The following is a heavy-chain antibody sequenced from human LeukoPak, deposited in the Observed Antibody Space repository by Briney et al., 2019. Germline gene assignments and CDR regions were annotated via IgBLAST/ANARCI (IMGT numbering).Heavy chain of an antibody. V-gene: IGHV3-69-1*01. CDR3: ARMGSTVGPL. J-gene: IGHJ4*02. CDR1: GFIFSNYG. D-gene: IGHD4-23*01. Sequence: SGGSLRLSCAAPGFIFSNYGMIWVRQAPGKGPEWVSSISSNTHYADSVKGRFTISRDNAKNSLYLQMNSLRAEDTAVYYCARMGSTVGPLWGQGTLVTVSS. CDR2: ISSNT.